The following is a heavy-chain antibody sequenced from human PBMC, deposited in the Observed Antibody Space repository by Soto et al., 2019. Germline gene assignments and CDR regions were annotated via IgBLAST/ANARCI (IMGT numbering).Heavy chain of an antibody. CDR2: INHSGST. CDR1: GGSISSYY. V-gene: IGHV4-34*01. J-gene: IGHJ5*02. CDR3: ARVPAP. Sequence: PSETLSLTCTVSGGSISSYYWSWIRQPPGTGLEWIGEINHSGSTNYNPSLKSRVTITVDTSKNQFSLKLSSVTAADTAVYYCARVPAPWGQGTLVTVSS.